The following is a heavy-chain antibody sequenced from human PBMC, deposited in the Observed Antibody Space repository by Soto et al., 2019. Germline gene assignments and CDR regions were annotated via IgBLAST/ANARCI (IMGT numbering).Heavy chain of an antibody. V-gene: IGHV3-33*01. Sequence: GGSLRLSCAASGFTFSSYGMHWVRQAPGKGLEWVAVIWYDGSNKYYADSVKGRFTISRDNSKNTLYLQMNSLRAEDTAVYYCARYILYDGYYFDYWGQGTLVTVSS. CDR2: IWYDGSNK. D-gene: IGHD5-12*01. J-gene: IGHJ4*02. CDR3: ARYILYDGYYFDY. CDR1: GFTFSSYG.